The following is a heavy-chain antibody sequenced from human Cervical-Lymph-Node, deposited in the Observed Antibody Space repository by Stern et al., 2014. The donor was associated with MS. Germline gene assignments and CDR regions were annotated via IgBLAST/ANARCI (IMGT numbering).Heavy chain of an antibody. J-gene: IGHJ4*02. V-gene: IGHV3-30*18. Sequence: VQLVESGGGVVQPGRSLRLSCTASGFTFSSYGMHWVRQAPGKGVEWVAVISYDGSNKYYEDFVKGRFTISRDNSKNTLYLQMNSLRTEDTAMYYCAKAVWGYYDSCASDNWGQGTLVTVSS. CDR2: ISYDGSNK. CDR1: GFTFSSYG. CDR3: AKAVWGYYDSCASDN. D-gene: IGHD3-22*01.